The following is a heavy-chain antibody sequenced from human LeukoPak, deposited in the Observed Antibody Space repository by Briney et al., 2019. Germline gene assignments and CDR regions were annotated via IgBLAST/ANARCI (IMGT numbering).Heavy chain of an antibody. CDR2: ISWDGTT. CDR3: VKDLSYESSGSVFDY. CDR1: GFTFEDYT. Sequence: GGSLRLSCAASGFTFEDYTMHWVRQAPGKTLEWVSLISWDGTTYYADSVRGRFTISRDNSKNSLYLQMDTLRSEDAAFYFCVKDLSYESSGSVFDYWGQGTLVTVSS. J-gene: IGHJ4*02. V-gene: IGHV3-43*01. D-gene: IGHD3-22*01.